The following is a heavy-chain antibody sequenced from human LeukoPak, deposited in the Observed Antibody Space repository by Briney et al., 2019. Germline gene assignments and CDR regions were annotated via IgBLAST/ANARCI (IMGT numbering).Heavy chain of an antibody. V-gene: IGHV1-2*02. Sequence: GASVKVSCKASGYTFTVYYMHWVRQAPGQGLEWMGWINPNSGGTNYAQKFQGRVTMTRDTSISTAYMDLRRLRSDDTAVYYCARGRSAVVVPAAILPSIWGQGTMVTVSS. J-gene: IGHJ3*02. CDR3: ARGRSAVVVPAAILPSI. CDR1: GYTFTVYY. CDR2: INPNSGGT. D-gene: IGHD2-2*01.